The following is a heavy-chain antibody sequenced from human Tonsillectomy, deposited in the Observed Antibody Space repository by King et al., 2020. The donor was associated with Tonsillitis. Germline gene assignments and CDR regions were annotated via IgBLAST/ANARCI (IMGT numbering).Heavy chain of an antibody. CDR2: ISGRGGST. J-gene: IGHJ6*02. CDR3: AKDGLVGELRYYYGMDV. V-gene: IGHV3-23*04. CDR1: GFTFSSYA. D-gene: IGHD1-26*01. Sequence: VQLVESGGGLVQPGGSLRLSCAASGFTFSSYAMSWVRQAPGKGLEWVSAISGRGGSTYYADSVKGRFTISRDNSNNTLYLLMNSLRAEDTAVYYCAKDGLVGELRYYYGMDVWGQGTTVTVSS.